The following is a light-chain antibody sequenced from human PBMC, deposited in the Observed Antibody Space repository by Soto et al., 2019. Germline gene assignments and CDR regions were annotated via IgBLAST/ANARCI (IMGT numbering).Light chain of an antibody. CDR1: SSDGGGYNF. V-gene: IGLV2-14*03. CDR2: DVI. CDR3: SSYASSTTLVV. Sequence: QSALTQPASVSGSPGQSITISCTGTSSDGGGYNFVSWYQQHPGKVPKLMIFDVINRPSEVSDRFSGSKSGNTASLTISGLQAEDAADYYCSSYASSTTLVVFGGGTKMTVL. J-gene: IGLJ3*02.